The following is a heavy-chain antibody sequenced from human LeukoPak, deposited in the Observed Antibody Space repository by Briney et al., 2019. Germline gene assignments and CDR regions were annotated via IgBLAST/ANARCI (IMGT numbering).Heavy chain of an antibody. D-gene: IGHD6-19*01. CDR3: ANHIAVAGNAFDI. Sequence: GGSLRLSCAASGFTFSSYEMNWVRQAPGKGLEWVSYISSSGSTIYYADSVKGRFTISRDNAKNSLYLQMNSLRAEDTAVYYCANHIAVAGNAFDIWGQGTMVTVSS. CDR1: GFTFSSYE. V-gene: IGHV3-48*03. J-gene: IGHJ3*02. CDR2: ISSSGSTI.